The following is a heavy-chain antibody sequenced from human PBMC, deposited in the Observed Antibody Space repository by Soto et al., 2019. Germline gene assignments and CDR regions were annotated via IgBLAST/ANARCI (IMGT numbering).Heavy chain of an antibody. J-gene: IGHJ6*02. CDR3: ARERCSSTSCYGDYYYYYGMDV. D-gene: IGHD2-2*01. Sequence: ASVKVSCKASGYTFTSYCMHWVRQAPGQGLEWMGIINPSGGSTSYAQKFQGRVTMTRDTSTSTVYMELSSLRSEDTAVYYCARERCSSTSCYGDYYYYYGMDVWGQGTTVTVSS. CDR2: INPSGGST. V-gene: IGHV1-46*03. CDR1: GYTFTSYC.